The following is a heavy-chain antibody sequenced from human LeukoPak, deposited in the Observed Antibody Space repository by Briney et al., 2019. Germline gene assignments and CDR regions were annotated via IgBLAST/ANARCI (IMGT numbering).Heavy chain of an antibody. V-gene: IGHV3-23*01. Sequence: GGSLRLSCAASGFTFSCCAMHWVRQAPGKGLEWVSAVSANGGTTHYADSVKGRFTISRDNSKNTLYLQMNSLRAEDTAVYYCARAGYDFWREFDYWGQGTLVTVSS. CDR3: ARAGYDFWREFDY. CDR1: GFTFSCCA. D-gene: IGHD3-3*01. J-gene: IGHJ4*02. CDR2: VSANGGTT.